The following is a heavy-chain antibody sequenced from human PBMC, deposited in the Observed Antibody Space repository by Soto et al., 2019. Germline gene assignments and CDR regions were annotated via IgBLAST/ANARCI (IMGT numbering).Heavy chain of an antibody. Sequence: QVHLVQSGAEVKKPGASVKVSCKASGYTFTSYGITWVRQAPGQGLEWMGWISAHKGNTDYAQKLQGRVIVTRDTSTSTAYMELRSLIYDDTAVYYCARGRYGDYWGQGALVTVSS. CDR2: ISAHKGNT. CDR3: ARGRYGDY. J-gene: IGHJ4*02. CDR1: GYTFTSYG. D-gene: IGHD1-1*01. V-gene: IGHV1-18*01.